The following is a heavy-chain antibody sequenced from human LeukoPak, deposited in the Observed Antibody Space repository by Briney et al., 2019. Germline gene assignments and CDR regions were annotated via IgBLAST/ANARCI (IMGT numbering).Heavy chain of an antibody. V-gene: IGHV4-59*01. CDR1: GGSISSYY. Sequence: PSETLSLTCTVSGGSISSYYWSWIRQPPGKGLEWIGYIYYSGGTNYNPSLKSRVTISVDTSKNQFSLKLSSVTAADTAVYYCARVTAVAGLGAFDIWGQGTMVTVSS. CDR2: IYYSGGT. J-gene: IGHJ3*02. CDR3: ARVTAVAGLGAFDI. D-gene: IGHD6-19*01.